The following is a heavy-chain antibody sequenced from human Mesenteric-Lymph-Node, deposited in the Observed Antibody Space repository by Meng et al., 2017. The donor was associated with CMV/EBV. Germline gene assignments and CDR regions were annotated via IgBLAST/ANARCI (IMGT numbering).Heavy chain of an antibody. Sequence: GGSLRLSCAASGFTFSSYEMNWVRQAPGKGLEWVSYISVGGSTIYYADSAKGRFTISRDNAKNSLYLQMNSLRAEDTAVYYCARTDSYGYKYFDYWGQGTLVTVSS. CDR1: GFTFSSYE. CDR3: ARTDSYGYKYFDY. V-gene: IGHV3-48*03. D-gene: IGHD5-18*01. CDR2: ISVGGSTI. J-gene: IGHJ4*02.